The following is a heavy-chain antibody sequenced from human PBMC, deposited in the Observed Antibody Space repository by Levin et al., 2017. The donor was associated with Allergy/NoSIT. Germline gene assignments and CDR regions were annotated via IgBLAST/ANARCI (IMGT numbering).Heavy chain of an antibody. CDR3: ARVSRGFWGIDYFDY. CDR1: GFSFSNFR. D-gene: IGHD6-19*01. Sequence: GGSLRLSCAVSGFSFSNFRMTWVRQAPGKGLEWVANINEDESEKYYLDSVKGRFTISRDNAKNSLYLQINSLRAEDTAVYFCARVSRGFWGIDYFDYWGQGTLVTVSS. CDR2: INEDESEK. J-gene: IGHJ4*02. V-gene: IGHV3-7*01.